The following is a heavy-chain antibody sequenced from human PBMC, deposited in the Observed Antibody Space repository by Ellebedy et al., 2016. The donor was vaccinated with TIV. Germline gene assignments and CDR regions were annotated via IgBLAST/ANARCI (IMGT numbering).Heavy chain of an antibody. J-gene: IGHJ2*01. V-gene: IGHV4-39*01. Sequence: SETLSLTCTVSGGSMSSSSSYWGWIRQPPGKGLEWIGTIYNSGSTYYNPSLKSRVTISVDTSINQFSLKLSSVTAADTAVYYCARNLVIFTFEKWYFDLWGRGTLVTVSS. D-gene: IGHD3/OR15-3a*01. CDR2: IYNSGST. CDR1: GGSMSSSSSY. CDR3: ARNLVIFTFEKWYFDL.